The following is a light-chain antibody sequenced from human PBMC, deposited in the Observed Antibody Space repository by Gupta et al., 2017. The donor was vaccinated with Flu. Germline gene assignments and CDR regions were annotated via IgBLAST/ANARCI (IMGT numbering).Light chain of an antibody. CDR3: NSRDGSGSRHWA. CDR2: GQN. V-gene: IGLV3-19*01. Sequence: SSELIQDPTVSVALGQTVRITCQGDSLRRYYATWYQQRPGQAPIVVMYGQNKRPSGVPDRFSGSSSGNVASLTITGAHAEDEADYYCNSRDGSGSRHWAFGGGTKLTVL. CDR1: SLRRYY. J-gene: IGLJ3*02.